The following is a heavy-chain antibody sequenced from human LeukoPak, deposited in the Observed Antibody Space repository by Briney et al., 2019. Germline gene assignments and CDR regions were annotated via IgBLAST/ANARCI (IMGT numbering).Heavy chain of an antibody. CDR1: GFTFTNYL. V-gene: IGHV3-7*01. Sequence: GGSLRLSCATSGFTFTNYLMSWVRQAPGKGLEWVANIKEDGSTKWYVDSVRGRFTISRDNAKNSLYLQMDSLRVEDTAVYYCARTVVEVRAASDVFDIWGQGTMVTVSS. D-gene: IGHD2-2*01. CDR3: ARTVVEVRAASDVFDI. J-gene: IGHJ3*02. CDR2: IKEDGSTK.